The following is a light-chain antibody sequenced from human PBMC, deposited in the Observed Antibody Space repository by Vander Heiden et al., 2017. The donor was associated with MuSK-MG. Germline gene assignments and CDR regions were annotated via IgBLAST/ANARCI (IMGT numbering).Light chain of an antibody. CDR1: QSINTW. V-gene: IGKV1-5*03. CDR2: KAS. CDR3: QQYHNYWT. Sequence: DIQMTQSPSTLSASVGDRVTITCRASQSINTWLAWYQQKPGKVPKLLIYKASSLESGVPSRFSGSGSGTEFTLTISSLQPDDLATYYCQQYHNYWTFGQGTKVEI. J-gene: IGKJ1*01.